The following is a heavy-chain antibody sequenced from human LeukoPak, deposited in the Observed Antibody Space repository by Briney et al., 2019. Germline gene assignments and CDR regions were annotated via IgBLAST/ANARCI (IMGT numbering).Heavy chain of an antibody. V-gene: IGHV3-48*03. CDR3: ARGNDDFWSGYYFDY. CDR2: VSSSGSTI. D-gene: IGHD3-3*01. J-gene: IGHJ4*02. Sequence: PGGSLRLSCAASGFTFSSYEMNWVRQAPGKGLEWVSYVSSSGSTIYYADSVKGRFTISRDNAKNSLYLQMNSLRAEDTAVYYCARGNDDFWSGYYFDYWGQGTLVTVSS. CDR1: GFTFSSYE.